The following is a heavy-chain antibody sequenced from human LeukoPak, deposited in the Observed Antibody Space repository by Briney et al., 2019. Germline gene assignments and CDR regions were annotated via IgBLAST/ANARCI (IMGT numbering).Heavy chain of an antibody. CDR3: ARDTPNTRYCFDY. CDR1: GFTFSSYT. D-gene: IGHD2-15*01. J-gene: IGHJ4*02. Sequence: PGGSLRLSCAASGFTFSSYTMNWVRQAPGKGLEWVSYIDLSGSTLYYADSVKGRFTISRDNAKNSLYLQMNSLRAEDTAVYYCARDTPNTRYCFDYWGQGTLVTVSS. CDR2: IDLSGSTL. V-gene: IGHV3-48*01.